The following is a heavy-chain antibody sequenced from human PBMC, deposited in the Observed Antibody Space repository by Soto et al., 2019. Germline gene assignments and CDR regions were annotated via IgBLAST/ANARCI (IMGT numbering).Heavy chain of an antibody. D-gene: IGHD6-19*01. CDR3: AHGSGWLFDY. CDR1: GFSLNERAVG. V-gene: IGHV2-5*02. Sequence: QITLEESGPTLVKPTQTLTVTCTFSGFSLNERAVGVGWIRQPPGKALEWLAFTYWDDDNHYSPSLKNRLTITKDTSKNQVVLTMTNTDPADTATYYCAHGSGWLFDYWGQGTQVTVSS. CDR2: TYWDDDN. J-gene: IGHJ4*02.